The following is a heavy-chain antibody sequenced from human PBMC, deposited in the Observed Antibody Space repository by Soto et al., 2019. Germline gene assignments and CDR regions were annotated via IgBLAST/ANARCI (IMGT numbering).Heavy chain of an antibody. D-gene: IGHD2-8*02. J-gene: IGHJ3*02. V-gene: IGHV3-11*05. CDR2: ISGTSYYT. Sequence: QVQLVESGGGLVEPGGSLRLSCAASGFTFSDYYMTWIRQAPGKGLEWVSYISGTSYYTNYADSVKGRFIISRNNAKNSLYLQMKSLRAEDTAVYLCARARTTGRYDAFDIWGQGTVLPVSS. CDR1: GFTFSDYY. CDR3: ARARTTGRYDAFDI.